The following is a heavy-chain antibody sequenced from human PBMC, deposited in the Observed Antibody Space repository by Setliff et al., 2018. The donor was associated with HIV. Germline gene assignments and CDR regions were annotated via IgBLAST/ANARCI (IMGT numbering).Heavy chain of an antibody. CDR2: INPHSGGT. CDR1: GYSFTAHY. J-gene: IGHJ4*02. CDR3: ARETENDGFDY. Sequence: ASVKVSCKASGYSFTAHYMHWVRQAPGQGLEWMGWINPHSGGTNYAQKFQGRATMTRDTYINTDYMELTRLGSDDTAGDFCARETENDGFDYWGQGTLVTV. D-gene: IGHD1-1*01. V-gene: IGHV1-2*02.